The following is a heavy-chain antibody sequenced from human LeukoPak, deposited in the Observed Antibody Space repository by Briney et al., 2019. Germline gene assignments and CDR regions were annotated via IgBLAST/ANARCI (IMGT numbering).Heavy chain of an antibody. D-gene: IGHD3-22*01. Sequence: ASVKVSCKASGYTFTSYYMHWVRQAPGQGLEWMGRINPNSGGTNYAQKFQGRVTMTRDTSISTAYMELSRLRSDDTAVYYCARDLMYYDSSGYYNYWGQGTLVTVSS. CDR3: ARDLMYYDSSGYYNY. CDR2: INPNSGGT. CDR1: GYTFTSYY. J-gene: IGHJ4*02. V-gene: IGHV1-2*06.